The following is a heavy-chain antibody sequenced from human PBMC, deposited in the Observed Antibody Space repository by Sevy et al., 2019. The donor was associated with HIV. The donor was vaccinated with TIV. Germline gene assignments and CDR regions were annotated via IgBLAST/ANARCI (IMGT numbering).Heavy chain of an antibody. V-gene: IGHV3-21*01. CDR2: ISDSSFYI. Sequence: GGSLRLSCAASGFTFSDYCVNWVRQAPGKGLEWVSSISDSSFYIYYADSVKGRFTISRDNAKNSLYLQMNSLRAEDTAVYYCARATGTEALDAFDIWGQGTMVTASS. CDR1: GFTFSDYC. J-gene: IGHJ3*02. CDR3: ARATGTEALDAFDI. D-gene: IGHD1-1*01.